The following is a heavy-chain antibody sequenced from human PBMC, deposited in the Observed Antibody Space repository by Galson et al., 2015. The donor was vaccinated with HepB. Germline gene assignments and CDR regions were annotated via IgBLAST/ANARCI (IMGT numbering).Heavy chain of an antibody. CDR1: GFTFSSYA. Sequence: SLRLSCAASGFTFSSYAMHWVRQAPGKGLEYVSAISSNGGSTYYANSVKGRFTISRDNSKNTLYLQMGSLRAEDMAVYYCAREGGYSSGWWLYYYGMDVWGQGTTVTVSS. J-gene: IGHJ6*02. D-gene: IGHD6-19*01. V-gene: IGHV3-64*01. CDR3: AREGGYSSGWWLYYYGMDV. CDR2: ISSNGGST.